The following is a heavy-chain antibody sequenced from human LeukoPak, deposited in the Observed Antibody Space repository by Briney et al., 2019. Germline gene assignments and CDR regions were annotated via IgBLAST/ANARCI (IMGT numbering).Heavy chain of an antibody. Sequence: GGSLRLSCAASGFTFSSYEMNWVRQAPGKGLEWVSYISSSGSTIYYADSVKGRFTISRDNAKNSLYLQMNSLRAEDTAVYYCARIRDSSGYYLGAFDIWGQGTTVTVSS. D-gene: IGHD3-22*01. CDR3: ARIRDSSGYYLGAFDI. J-gene: IGHJ3*02. V-gene: IGHV3-48*03. CDR2: ISSSGSTI. CDR1: GFTFSSYE.